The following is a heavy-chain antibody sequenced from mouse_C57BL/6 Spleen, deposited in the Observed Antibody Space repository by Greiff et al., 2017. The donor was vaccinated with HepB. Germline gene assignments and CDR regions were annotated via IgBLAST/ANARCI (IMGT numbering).Heavy chain of an antibody. CDR1: GYTFTEYT. D-gene: IGHD1-1*01. Sequence: VQLVESGAELVKPGASVKLSCKASGYTFTEYTIHWVKQRSGQGLEWIGWFYPGSGSIKYNEKFKDKATLTADKASSTVYMELSRLTSEDSAVYFCARHEDRHYGSSYFDYWGQGTTLTVSS. CDR3: ARHEDRHYGSSYFDY. J-gene: IGHJ2*01. V-gene: IGHV1-62-2*01. CDR2: FYPGSGSI.